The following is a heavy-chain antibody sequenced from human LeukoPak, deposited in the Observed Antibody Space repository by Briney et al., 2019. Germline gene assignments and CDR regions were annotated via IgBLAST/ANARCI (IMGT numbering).Heavy chain of an antibody. CDR2: NRPYNGDT. CDR1: GNILTTYA. D-gene: IGHD3-16*01. V-gene: IGHV1-18*01. J-gene: IGHJ4*02. Sequence: ASVRVSCKASGNILTTYAVSWVRQAPGQGLECMGWNRPYNGDTNYLQTLQGRVTMTTDTSTSTAYMELRSLTSDDTAVYYCAIELGEWGVFDFWGQGTLVTVSS. CDR3: AIELGEWGVFDF.